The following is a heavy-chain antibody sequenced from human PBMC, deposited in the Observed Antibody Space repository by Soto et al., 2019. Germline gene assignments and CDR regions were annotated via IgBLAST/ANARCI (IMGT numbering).Heavy chain of an antibody. Sequence: GGSLRLSCAASGFTFSSYSMNWVRQAPGKGLEWVSSISSSSSYIYYADSVKGRFTISRDNAKNSLYLQMNSLRAEDTAVYYCARVGRITIFGVARTSREYYFDYWGQGTLVTVSS. CDR3: ARVGRITIFGVARTSREYYFDY. V-gene: IGHV3-21*01. D-gene: IGHD3-3*01. CDR2: ISSSSSYI. CDR1: GFTFSSYS. J-gene: IGHJ4*02.